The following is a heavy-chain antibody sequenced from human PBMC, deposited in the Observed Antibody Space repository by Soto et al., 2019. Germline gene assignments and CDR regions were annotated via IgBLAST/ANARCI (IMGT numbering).Heavy chain of an antibody. D-gene: IGHD6-13*01. Sequence: ASVKVSCKASGYTFTSYYMHWVRQAPGQGLDWMGIINPSGGSTSYAQKFQGRATMTRDTSTSTVYMELSSLRSEDTAVYYCARVQQQLAPYYYYGMDVWGQGTTVTVSS. J-gene: IGHJ6*02. CDR3: ARVQQQLAPYYYYGMDV. CDR1: GYTFTSYY. V-gene: IGHV1-46*01. CDR2: INPSGGST.